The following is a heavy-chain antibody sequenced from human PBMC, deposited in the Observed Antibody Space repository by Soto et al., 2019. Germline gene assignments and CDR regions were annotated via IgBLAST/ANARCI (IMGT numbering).Heavy chain of an antibody. CDR1: GFIFSSYG. J-gene: IGHJ4*02. CDR3: AKEVHCGGGSCSWSEGFDY. CDR2: ISYEGSHT. V-gene: IGHV3-30*18. D-gene: IGHD2-15*01. Sequence: QVQLVESGGGVVQPGRSLRLSCAASGFIFSSYGMHWVRQAPGKGLEWVAVISYEGSHTYYADSVKGRFTITRDNSKNTLDLQMNRLRPEDTAVYYCAKEVHCGGGSCSWSEGFDYWGQGTLLAVSS.